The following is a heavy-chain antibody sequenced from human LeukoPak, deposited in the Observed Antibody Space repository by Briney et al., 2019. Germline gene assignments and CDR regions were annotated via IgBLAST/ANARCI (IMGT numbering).Heavy chain of an antibody. CDR2: ISYDGSNK. CDR1: GFTFSSYG. CDR3: ASTRVCGGILLRPDCLYFED. J-gene: IGHJ4*02. Sequence: PGGSLRLSCAASGFTFSSYGMHWVRQAPGKGLEWVAVISYDGSNKYYADSVKGRFTISRDNSKNTLYLQMNSLRAEDTAIYYCASTRVCGGILLRPDCLYFEDWGQGALVTVSS. D-gene: IGHD3-16*01. V-gene: IGHV3-30*03.